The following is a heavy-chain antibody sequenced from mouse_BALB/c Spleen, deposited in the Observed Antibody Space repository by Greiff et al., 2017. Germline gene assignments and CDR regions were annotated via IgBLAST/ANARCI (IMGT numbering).Heavy chain of an antibody. CDR2: IDPSDSYT. D-gene: IGHD1-2*01. CDR3: ARRGYGYE. J-gene: IGHJ2*01. Sequence: VQLQQPGAELVRPGASVKLSCKASGYSFTSYWMNWVKQRPGQGLEWIGEIDPSDSYTNYNQKFKGKATLTVDKSSSTAYMQLSSLTSEDSAVYYCARRGYGYEWGQGTTLTVSS. CDR1: GYSFTSYW. V-gene: IGHV1-69*02.